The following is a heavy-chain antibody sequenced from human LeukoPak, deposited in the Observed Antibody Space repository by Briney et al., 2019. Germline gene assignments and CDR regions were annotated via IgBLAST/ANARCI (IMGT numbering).Heavy chain of an antibody. J-gene: IGHJ4*02. CDR3: ARDEQLVFDY. CDR1: GFTFDDYG. CDR2: INWNGDTT. Sequence: GGSLRLSCAASGFTFDDYGMSWVRQAPGKGLEWLSYINWNGDTTTYADSVKGRFTISRDNTKNSLYLQMNSLRAEDTAVYFWARDEQLVFDYWGQGTLVTVSS. D-gene: IGHD6-13*01. V-gene: IGHV3-20*04.